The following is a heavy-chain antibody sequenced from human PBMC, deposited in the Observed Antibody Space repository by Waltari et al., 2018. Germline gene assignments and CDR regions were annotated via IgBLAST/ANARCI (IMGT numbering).Heavy chain of an antibody. V-gene: IGHV3-53*01. CDR1: GFTVSSNY. D-gene: IGHD4-17*01. Sequence: EVQLVESGGGLIQPGGSLRLSCAASGFTVSSNYMSWVRQAPGKGLEWVSVIYSGGSTYYADSVKGRFTISRDNSKNTLYLQMNSLRAEDTAVYYCARAGDDYGDYRGLDYWGQGTLVTVSS. CDR3: ARAGDDYGDYRGLDY. CDR2: IYSGGST. J-gene: IGHJ4*02.